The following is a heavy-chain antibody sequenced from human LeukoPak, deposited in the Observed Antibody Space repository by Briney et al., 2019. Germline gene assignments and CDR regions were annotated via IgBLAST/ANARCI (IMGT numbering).Heavy chain of an antibody. V-gene: IGHV5-51*01. D-gene: IGHD6-6*01. J-gene: IGHJ4*02. CDR2: IYPGDSDT. CDR3: VKRNGYSSSLAY. CDR1: GYSFTSYW. Sequence: GESLKISCKGSGYSFTSYWIGWVRQMPGKGLEWMGIIYPGDSDTRYSPSFQGQVTISADKSVSTAYLQWSSLKASHTPIYDCVKRNGYSSSLAYGGEATLLTV.